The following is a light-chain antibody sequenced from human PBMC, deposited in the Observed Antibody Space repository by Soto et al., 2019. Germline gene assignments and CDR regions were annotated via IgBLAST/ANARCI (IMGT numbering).Light chain of an antibody. CDR3: CSYAGSYTYV. CDR2: DVN. CDR1: SSEVGGYNY. J-gene: IGLJ1*01. Sequence: QSVLTQPRSVSGSPGQSVTISCTGTSSEVGGYNYVSWYQQHPGKAPKLMIYDVNKRPSGVPDRFSGSKSGNTASLTISGFQAEDEADYYCCSYAGSYTYVFGTGTKLTVL. V-gene: IGLV2-11*01.